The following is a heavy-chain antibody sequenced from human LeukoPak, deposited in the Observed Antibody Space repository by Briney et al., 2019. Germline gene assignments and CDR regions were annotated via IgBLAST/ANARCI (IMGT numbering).Heavy chain of an antibody. CDR2: IYYSGST. V-gene: IGHV4-59*01. J-gene: IGHJ4*02. Sequence: PSETLSLTCTVSGGSISSYYWSWIRQPPGKGLEWIGYIYYSGSTNYNPSLKSRVTISVDTSKNQFSLKLSSVTAADTAVYYCAGLGDSSGYYAFDYWGQGTLVPVSS. D-gene: IGHD3-22*01. CDR3: AGLGDSSGYYAFDY. CDR1: GGSISSYY.